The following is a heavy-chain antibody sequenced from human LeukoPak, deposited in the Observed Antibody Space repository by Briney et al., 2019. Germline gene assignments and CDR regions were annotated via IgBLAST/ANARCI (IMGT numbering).Heavy chain of an antibody. CDR1: GYTFTGYY. V-gene: IGHV1-2*02. CDR3: ARVDTAMRPHFQH. CDR2: INPNSGGT. J-gene: IGHJ1*01. D-gene: IGHD5-18*01. Sequence: GASVKVSCKASGYTFTGYYMHWVRQAPGQGLEWMGWINPNSGGTNYAQKFQGRVTMTRDTSTSTVYMELSSLRSEDTAVYYCARVDTAMRPHFQHWGQGTLVTVSS.